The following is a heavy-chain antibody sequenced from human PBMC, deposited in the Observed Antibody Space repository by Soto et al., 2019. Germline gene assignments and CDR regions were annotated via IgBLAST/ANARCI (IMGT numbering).Heavy chain of an antibody. V-gene: IGHV3-15*07. J-gene: IGHJ6*02. CDR2: IKRKIDGEAT. CDR1: GFSFSNAW. CDR3: TTGSVEGV. Sequence: GSLRLSCAASGFSFSNAWMNWVRQAPGKGLEWVGRIKRKIDGEATDYAGPVKGRFTVFRDDSKSALYLQMNSLKGDDTAVYYCTTGSVEGVWGQGTTVTVSS. D-gene: IGHD2-15*01.